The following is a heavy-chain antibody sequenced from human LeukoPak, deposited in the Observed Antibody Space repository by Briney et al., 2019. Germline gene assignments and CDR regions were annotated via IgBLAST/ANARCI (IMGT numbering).Heavy chain of an antibody. CDR1: GFTFDDYA. Sequence: PGGSLRLSCAASGFTFDDYAMHWVRQAPGKGLEWVSGISWNSGSIGYADSVKGRFTISRDNAKNSLYLQMNSLRAEDTALYYFAKVVRPGPEMASYYFDYWGQGTLVTVSS. D-gene: IGHD2-8*01. V-gene: IGHV3-9*01. J-gene: IGHJ4*02. CDR3: AKVVRPGPEMASYYFDY. CDR2: ISWNSGSI.